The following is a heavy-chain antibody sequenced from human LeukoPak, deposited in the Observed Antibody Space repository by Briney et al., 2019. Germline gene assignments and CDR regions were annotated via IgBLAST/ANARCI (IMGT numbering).Heavy chain of an antibody. CDR1: GGTFSSYA. D-gene: IGHD2-2*01. CDR2: IIPIFGTA. CDR3: ARDGGYCSSTSCRFDP. V-gene: IGHV1-69*13. Sequence: SVKVSCKASGGTFSSYAISWVRQAPGQGLEWMGGIIPIFGTANYAQKFQGRVTITADESTSTAYMELSSLRSEDTAVFYCARDGGYCSSTSCRFDPWGQGTLVTVSS. J-gene: IGHJ5*02.